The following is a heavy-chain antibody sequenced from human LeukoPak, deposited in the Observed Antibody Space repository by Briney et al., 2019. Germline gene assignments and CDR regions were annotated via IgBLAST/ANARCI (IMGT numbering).Heavy chain of an antibody. CDR3: ARRSQGSWFDP. D-gene: IGHD3-10*01. V-gene: IGHV1-2*02. CDR2: INPNSGGT. CDR1: GYTFTCYY. J-gene: IGHJ5*02. Sequence: ASVKVSCKSSGYTFTCYYMHWVRQAPGQGLEWMGWINPNSGGTNYAQKFQGRVTMTRDTSISTAYMELSRLRSDDTAVYYCARRSQGSWFDPWGQGTLVTVSS.